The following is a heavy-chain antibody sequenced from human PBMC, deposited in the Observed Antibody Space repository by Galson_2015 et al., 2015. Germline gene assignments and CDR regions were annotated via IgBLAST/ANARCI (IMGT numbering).Heavy chain of an antibody. V-gene: IGHV3-11*01. D-gene: IGHD5-18*01. CDR1: GFTFSDYY. CDR2: ISSSGSTI. J-gene: IGHJ3*02. Sequence: SLRLSCAASGFTFSDYYMSWIRQAPGKGLEWISYISSSGSTIYYADSVKGRFTISRDNAKNSLHLQMNSLTAEDTAVYYCATPKLTGYGDAVDIWGQGTMVTVSS. CDR3: ATPKLTGYGDAVDI.